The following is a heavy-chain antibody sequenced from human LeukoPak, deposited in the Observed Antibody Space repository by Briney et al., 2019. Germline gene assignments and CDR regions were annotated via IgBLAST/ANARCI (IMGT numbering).Heavy chain of an antibody. V-gene: IGHV4-34*01. CDR2: INHSGST. CDR1: GGPFSGYY. Sequence: SETLSLTCAVYGGPFSGYYWSWIRQPPGKGPEWIGEINHSGSTNYNPSLKSRVTISVDTSKNQFSLKLSSVTAADTAVYYCARDSWFGELLFVYWGQGTLVTVSS. D-gene: IGHD3-10*01. J-gene: IGHJ4*02. CDR3: ARDSWFGELLFVY.